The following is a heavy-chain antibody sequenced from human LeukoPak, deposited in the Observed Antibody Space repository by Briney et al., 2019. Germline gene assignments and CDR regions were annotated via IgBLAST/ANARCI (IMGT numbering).Heavy chain of an antibody. J-gene: IGHJ6*03. Sequence: GRSLRLSCAASGFTFSSYALHWVRQAPGKGLEWVAVISYHGNNKQYADSVKGRFTISRDNSKNTLILQVNSLKAEDTAVYYCAREGYSYADYYFYYMDVWGQGTTVTVSS. CDR2: ISYHGNNK. CDR3: AREGYSYADYYFYYMDV. CDR1: GFTFSSYA. D-gene: IGHD5-18*01. V-gene: IGHV3-30*01.